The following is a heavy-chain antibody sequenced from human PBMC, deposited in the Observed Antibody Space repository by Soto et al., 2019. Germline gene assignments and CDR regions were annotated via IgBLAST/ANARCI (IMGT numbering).Heavy chain of an antibody. CDR3: ARHLSGDYPNANWFDP. D-gene: IGHD4-17*01. CDR2: ISYSGKT. Sequence: SETLSLTCTVSNGSIDNTVFFWNWIRQHPGRGLEWIGYISYSGKTFYNPSLQSRVSMSLDTSTNQISLKLSSVTAADTAVYFCARHLSGDYPNANWFDPWGQGTLVTVSS. CDR1: NGSIDNTVFF. V-gene: IGHV4-31*03. J-gene: IGHJ5*02.